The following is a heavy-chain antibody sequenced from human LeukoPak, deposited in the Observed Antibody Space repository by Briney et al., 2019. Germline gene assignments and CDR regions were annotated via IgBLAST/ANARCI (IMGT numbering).Heavy chain of an antibody. Sequence: GGSLRLSCAASGFTFSSYAMTWVRQAPGKGLEWVSAISGSGAYTYHGDSVKGRFTISRDNSKNTLYLQMNSLRAEDTAVYYCAKVLDSSRYWYFDLWGRGTLVTVSS. D-gene: IGHD5-18*01. CDR2: ISGSGAYT. CDR1: GFTFSSYA. CDR3: AKVLDSSRYWYFDL. V-gene: IGHV3-23*01. J-gene: IGHJ2*01.